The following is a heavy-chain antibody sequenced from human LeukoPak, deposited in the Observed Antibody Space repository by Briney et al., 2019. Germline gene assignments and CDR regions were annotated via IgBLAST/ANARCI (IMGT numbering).Heavy chain of an antibody. CDR2: ISNTGGST. V-gene: IGHV3-23*01. CDR1: GFSFNTYA. D-gene: IGHD2-15*01. Sequence: GGSLRLSCAASGFSFNTYAMSWVRQAPGKGLEWVSAISNTGGSTYYADSVKGRFTISRDKSKNTLSLQMNSLRAEDTAVYYCAQQVGYCSSGSCYFTYWCQGTLVTVSS. CDR3: AQQVGYCSSGSCYFTY. J-gene: IGHJ1*01.